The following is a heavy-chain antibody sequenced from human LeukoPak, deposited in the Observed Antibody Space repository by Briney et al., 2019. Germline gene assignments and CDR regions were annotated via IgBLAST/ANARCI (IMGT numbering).Heavy chain of an antibody. CDR2: IHYSGSS. CDR1: GGSISSSTYY. CDR3: ARSRAFNSGAFDP. D-gene: IGHD1-26*01. V-gene: IGHV4-39*07. Sequence: SETLSLTCTVSGGSISSSTYYWGWIRQSPEKGLEWIGDIHYSGSSYYNPSLKSRVTISVDTSKNQSSLKLNSVTAADTAVYYCARSRAFNSGAFDPWGQGSLVTVSS. J-gene: IGHJ5*02.